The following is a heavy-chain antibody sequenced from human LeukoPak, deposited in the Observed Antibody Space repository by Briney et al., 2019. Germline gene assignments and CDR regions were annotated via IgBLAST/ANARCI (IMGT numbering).Heavy chain of an antibody. J-gene: IGHJ4*02. D-gene: IGHD3-3*01. V-gene: IGHV3-30*18. CDR3: AKDLGVKWRLPYYSDY. CDR2: ILYDGSHE. CDR1: GFTFSFYA. Sequence: SGGSLRLPCAASGFTFSFYAMHWVRQAPGKGLEWVALILYDGSHEYYADSVKGRFTISRDNSKNTVYLQMDSLRAEDTAVYYCAKDLGVKWRLPYYSDYWGQGTLVTVSS.